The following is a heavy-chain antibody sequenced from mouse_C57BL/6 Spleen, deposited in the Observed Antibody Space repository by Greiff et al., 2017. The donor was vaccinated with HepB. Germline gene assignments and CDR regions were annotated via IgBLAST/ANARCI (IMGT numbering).Heavy chain of an antibody. CDR1: GSSLSTFGMG. CDR3: AQIAPYEYDRYFDY. V-gene: IGHV8-8*01. CDR2: IWLDDDK. J-gene: IGHJ2*01. D-gene: IGHD2-4*01. Sequence: QVTLKACGPGLLQPSQTLSLTCSFSGSSLSTFGMGVGWIRPPSGKGLEWLAHIWLDDDKYYHPALKSRLTTSNDTSKNQVFLKIANVDTADTATYYCAQIAPYEYDRYFDYWGQGTTLTVSS.